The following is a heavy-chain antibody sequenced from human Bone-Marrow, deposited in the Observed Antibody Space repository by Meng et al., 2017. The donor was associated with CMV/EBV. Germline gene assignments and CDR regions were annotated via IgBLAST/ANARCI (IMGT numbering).Heavy chain of an antibody. D-gene: IGHD3-3*01. J-gene: IGHJ4*02. CDR2: MSYSGTT. Sequence: SETLSLTCTVSGGSISSTNYYWGWIRQPPGKGLEWIGSMSYSGTTYYNPSLESRVTISLDASNNQFSLRLSSVTAADTAVYYCARRGRAERSGYSYFDYWGQGTLVTVPS. CDR1: GGSISSTNYY. V-gene: IGHV4-39*07. CDR3: ARRGRAERSGYSYFDY.